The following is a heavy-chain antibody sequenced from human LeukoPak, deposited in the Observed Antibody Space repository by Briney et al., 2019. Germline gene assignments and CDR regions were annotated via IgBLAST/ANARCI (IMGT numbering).Heavy chain of an antibody. V-gene: IGHV3-48*04. D-gene: IGHD6-13*01. Sequence: PGGSLRLSCAASGFTFSSYAMSWVRQAPGKGLEWVSAISSSGSTIYYADSVKGRFTISRDNAKNSLYLQMNSLRAEDTAVYYCARLPQYSSSWYVDYWGQGTLVTVSS. CDR3: ARLPQYSSSWYVDY. CDR1: GFTFSSYA. J-gene: IGHJ4*02. CDR2: ISSSGSTI.